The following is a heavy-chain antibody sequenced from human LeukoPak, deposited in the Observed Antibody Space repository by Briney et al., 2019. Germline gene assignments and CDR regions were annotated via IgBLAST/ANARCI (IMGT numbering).Heavy chain of an antibody. CDR3: ARNLGI. J-gene: IGHJ4*02. CDR2: IYNSGRT. V-gene: IGHV4-61*01. CDR1: GDSVSSGNSY. Sequence: PSETLSLTCSVSGDSVSSGNSYWNWIRQPPRKGLEWIGSIYNSGRTKYNPSLKSRVTISTDTSKNQFFLKLSSVIATDTAVYYCARNLGIWGQGILVTVSS.